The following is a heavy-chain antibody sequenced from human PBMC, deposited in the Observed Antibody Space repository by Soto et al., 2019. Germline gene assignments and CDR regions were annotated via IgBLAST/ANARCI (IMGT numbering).Heavy chain of an antibody. D-gene: IGHD2-8*02. CDR2: ILVGGST. CDR1: GFTWSIYD. J-gene: IGHJ3*02. V-gene: IGHV3-23*01. CDR3: AKATATGGGAFDI. Sequence: LIXCCASSGFTWSIYDMSWVRQAPGKGLEWVSTILVGGSTHYPDSVKGRFTISRDNSKNTVFLQMNSLTAGDTAVYYCAKATATGGGAFDICGQGTMVTVSS.